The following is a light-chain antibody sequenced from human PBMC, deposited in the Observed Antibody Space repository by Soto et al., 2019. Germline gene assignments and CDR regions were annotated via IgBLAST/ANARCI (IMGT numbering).Light chain of an antibody. J-gene: IGKJ5*01. V-gene: IGKV3-11*01. CDR2: DAS. CDR1: QSIGSY. Sequence: EIVLTQSPATLSLSPGERATLSCRASQSIGSYLIWYQQKPGQAPRLLISDASNRATGVPARFSGSGSGTDFTLTICSLEPEDFSVFYCQSRANWPITFGQGTRLEFK. CDR3: QSRANWPIT.